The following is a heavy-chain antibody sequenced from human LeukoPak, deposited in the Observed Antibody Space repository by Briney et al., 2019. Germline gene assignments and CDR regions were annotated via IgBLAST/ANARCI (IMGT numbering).Heavy chain of an antibody. V-gene: IGHV3-53*01. D-gene: IGHD4-17*01. J-gene: IGHJ3*02. Sequence: SGGSLRLSCAASGFTVSSNYMSWVRQAPGKGLEWVSVIYSGGSTYYADSVKGRFTISRDNSKNTLYLQMNSLRAEDTAVYYCARGGDYFPDAFDIWGQGTMVTVSS. CDR1: GFTVSSNY. CDR2: IYSGGST. CDR3: ARGGDYFPDAFDI.